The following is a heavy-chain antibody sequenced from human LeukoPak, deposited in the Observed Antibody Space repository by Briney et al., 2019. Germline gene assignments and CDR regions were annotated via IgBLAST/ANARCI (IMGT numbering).Heavy chain of an antibody. Sequence: GGTLRLSCAASGFTFSSYGMSWVPQAPGKGLEWVSAISGSGGSTYYADSVKGRFTISRDNSKNTLYLQMNSLRAEDTAVYYCAKGKVGDYYYMDVWGKGTTVTISS. J-gene: IGHJ6*03. D-gene: IGHD3-16*01. V-gene: IGHV3-23*01. CDR3: AKGKVGDYYYMDV. CDR2: ISGSGGST. CDR1: GFTFSSYG.